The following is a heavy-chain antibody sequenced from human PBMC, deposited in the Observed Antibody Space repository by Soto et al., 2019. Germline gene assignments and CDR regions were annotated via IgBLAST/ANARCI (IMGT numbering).Heavy chain of an antibody. CDR1: GGTFSSYA. V-gene: IGHV1-69*13. CDR3: ARGKKLVQRDDAFDI. CDR2: IIPIFGTA. Sequence: SVKVSCKASGGTFSSYAISWVRQAPGQGLEWMGGIIPIFGTANYAQKFQGRVTITADESTSTAYMELSSLRSEDTAVYYCARGKKLVQRDDAFDIWGQGTMVTVSS. J-gene: IGHJ3*02. D-gene: IGHD6-13*01.